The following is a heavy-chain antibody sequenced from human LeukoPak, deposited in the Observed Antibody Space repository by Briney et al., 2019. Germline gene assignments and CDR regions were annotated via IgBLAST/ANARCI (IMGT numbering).Heavy chain of an antibody. CDR3: ARASQVVNTAMDNY. Sequence: GASVKVSCKASGYTFTSYGFSWVRQAPGQGLEWMGWISAYNGNTNYAQKLQGRVTMTTDTSTSTAYMELRSLRSDDTAVYYCARASQVVNTAMDNYWGQGTLVTVSS. CDR2: ISAYNGNT. V-gene: IGHV1-18*01. J-gene: IGHJ4*02. CDR1: GYTFTSYG. D-gene: IGHD5-18*01.